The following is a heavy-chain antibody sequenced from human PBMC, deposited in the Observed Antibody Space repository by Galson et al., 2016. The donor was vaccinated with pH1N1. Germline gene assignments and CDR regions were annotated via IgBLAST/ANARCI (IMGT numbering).Heavy chain of an antibody. CDR3: ARGIRGSYPDRTYYFDS. CDR1: GDSIRRSHYY. Sequence: LTCTVSGDSIRRSHYYWSWIRQPPGKGLERIGFIYYSETIYYNPSLKSRVTISLDTSKNQFSLRLRSVTAADTAVYYCARGIRGSYPDRTYYFDSWGQGTLVTVSS. D-gene: IGHD1-26*01. J-gene: IGHJ4*02. V-gene: IGHV4-30-4*01. CDR2: IYYSETI.